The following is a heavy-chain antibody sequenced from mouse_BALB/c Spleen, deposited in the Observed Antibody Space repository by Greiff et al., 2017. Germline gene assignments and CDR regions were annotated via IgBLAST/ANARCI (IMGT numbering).Heavy chain of an antibody. CDR3: ARGRSSYAMDY. J-gene: IGHJ4*01. V-gene: IGHV5-6-5*01. CDR1: GFTFSSYA. CDR2: ISSGGST. D-gene: IGHD1-1*01. Sequence: EVMLVESGGGLVKPGGSLKLSCAASGFTFSSYAMSWVRQTPEKRLEWVASISSGGSTYYPDSVKGRFTISRDNARNILYLQMSSLRSEDTAMYYCARGRSSYAMDYWGQGTSVTVSS.